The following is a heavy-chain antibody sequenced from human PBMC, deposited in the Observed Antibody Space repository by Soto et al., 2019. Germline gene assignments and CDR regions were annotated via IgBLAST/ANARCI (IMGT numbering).Heavy chain of an antibody. D-gene: IGHD3-3*01. CDR2: IHYSGST. CDR1: GVSISSNY. Sequence: WETLSLSCIVSGVSISSNYWSWIRQPPGQGLEWIGYIHYSGSTNFNPSLKNRVVMSVDTSKNQFSLRLSSVTAADTAVYYCARSYRNTIFGVVPSRGLDVWGQGATVTV. V-gene: IGHV4-59*01. J-gene: IGHJ6*02. CDR3: ARSYRNTIFGVVPSRGLDV.